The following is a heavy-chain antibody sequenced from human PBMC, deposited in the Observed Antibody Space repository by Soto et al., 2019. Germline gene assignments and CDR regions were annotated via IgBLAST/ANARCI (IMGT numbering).Heavy chain of an antibody. CDR2: ISAYNGNT. CDR1: GYRFTSYG. J-gene: IGHJ4*02. D-gene: IGHD5-12*01. CDR3: AKDRPTGLMSYDYVPSPLAY. V-gene: IGHV1-18*01. Sequence: ASVKVSCKASGYRFTSYGISWVRQAPGQGLEWMGWISAYNGNTNYAQKLQGRVTMTTDTSTSTAYMELRSLRSEDTAVYYCAKDRPTGLMSYDYVPSPLAYWGQGTLVTVSS.